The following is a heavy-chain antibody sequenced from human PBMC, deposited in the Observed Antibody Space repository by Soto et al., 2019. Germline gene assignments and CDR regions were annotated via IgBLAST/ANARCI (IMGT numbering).Heavy chain of an antibody. CDR1: GFTVRSNY. CDR2: IYSSGNT. CDR3: AIVSSPFGY. D-gene: IGHD3-16*01. Sequence: EVQLVETGGSLIQPGRSLSLSCAVSGFTVRSNYMSWVRQAPGKGLEWVSIIYSSGNTYYADSVKGRFTMSRDTSNNTVFLQTSILRAEETAVFFFAIVSSPFGYWVQGTRVTVSS. J-gene: IGHJ4*02. V-gene: IGHV3-53*02.